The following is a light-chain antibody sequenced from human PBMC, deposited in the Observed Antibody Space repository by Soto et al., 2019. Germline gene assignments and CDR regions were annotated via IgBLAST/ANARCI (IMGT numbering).Light chain of an antibody. Sequence: ALTQPASVSGSPGQSITISCTGTNSDVGGYKYVSWYQHQPGKAPKLMFYGVDNRPSGVSNRFSASKSGNTASLTISGLQAEDEAEYYCVSYTSTTTLVFGGGTKVTVL. V-gene: IGLV2-14*03. CDR1: NSDVGGYKY. J-gene: IGLJ2*01. CDR2: GVD. CDR3: VSYTSTTTLV.